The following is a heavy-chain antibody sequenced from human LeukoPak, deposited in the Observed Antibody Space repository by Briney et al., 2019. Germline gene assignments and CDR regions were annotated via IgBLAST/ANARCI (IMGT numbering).Heavy chain of an antibody. CDR1: GFTVSSNY. D-gene: IGHD2-21*02. Sequence: GGSLRLSCAASGFTVSSNYMSWVRKAPAKGLEWVSVIYSGGSTYYADSVKGRSTISRDNSKNTLYLQMNSLRAEDTAVYYCARTYNCGGDCYYFDYWGQGTLVTVSS. CDR2: IYSGGST. V-gene: IGHV3-66*01. J-gene: IGHJ4*02. CDR3: ARTYNCGGDCYYFDY.